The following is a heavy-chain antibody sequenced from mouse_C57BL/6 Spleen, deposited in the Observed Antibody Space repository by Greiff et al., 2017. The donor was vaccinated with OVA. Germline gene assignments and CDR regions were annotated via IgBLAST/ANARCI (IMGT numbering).Heavy chain of an antibody. J-gene: IGHJ2*01. CDR3: LNWAFDY. CDR2: IDPETGGT. D-gene: IGHD4-1*02. CDR1: GYTFTDYE. Sequence: VQLVESGAELVRPGASVTLSCKASGYTFTDYEMHWVKPTPVHGLEWIGAIDPETGGTAYNQKFKGKAILTADKSSSTAYMELRSLISEDSAVYYCLNWAFDYWGQGTTLTVSS. V-gene: IGHV1-15*01.